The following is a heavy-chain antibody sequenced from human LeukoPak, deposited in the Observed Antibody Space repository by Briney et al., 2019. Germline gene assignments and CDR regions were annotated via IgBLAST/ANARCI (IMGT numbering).Heavy chain of an antibody. CDR3: AKSLSHPYDSSGYHYHDGFDY. J-gene: IGHJ4*02. CDR1: GFPFTTYS. D-gene: IGHD3-22*01. CDR2: ITSSSSDT. Sequence: GGSLRLSCAASGFPFTTYSMNWVRQAPGKGLEWLSFITSSSSDTYYADSVKGRFTISRDNAKNSLYLQMNSLRAEDTALYYCAKSLSHPYDSSGYHYHDGFDYWGQGTRVTVSS. V-gene: IGHV3-21*04.